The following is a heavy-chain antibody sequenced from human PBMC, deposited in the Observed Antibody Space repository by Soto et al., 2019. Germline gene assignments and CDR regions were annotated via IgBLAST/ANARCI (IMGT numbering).Heavy chain of an antibody. Sequence: QVQLVESGGGSVKPGGSLRLSCAASGFTFNDYYMSWIRQAPGRGLEWVAYITSGGTTTYHADSVKGRFTISRANAKNLLYLQMNGLRAEDTAVYYCARDHTYYDFWSGPDYWGHGTLVTVSS. CDR2: ITSGGTTT. D-gene: IGHD3-3*01. CDR3: ARDHTYYDFWSGPDY. V-gene: IGHV3-11*01. J-gene: IGHJ4*01. CDR1: GFTFNDYY.